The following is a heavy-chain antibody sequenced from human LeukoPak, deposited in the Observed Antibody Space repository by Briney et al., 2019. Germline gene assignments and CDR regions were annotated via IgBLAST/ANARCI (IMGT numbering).Heavy chain of an antibody. V-gene: IGHV6-1*01. Sequence: SQTLSLTCAISGDSVSSNSAAWNWIRQSPSRGLEWLGRTYYRSKWYNDYALSVKSRITINTDTSKNQFSLQLNSVTPKDTAVYYCARDLTGIAVADYYYYYMDVWGKGTTVTVSS. CDR2: TYYRSKWYN. CDR1: GDSVSSNSAA. J-gene: IGHJ6*03. CDR3: ARDLTGIAVADYYYYYMDV. D-gene: IGHD6-19*01.